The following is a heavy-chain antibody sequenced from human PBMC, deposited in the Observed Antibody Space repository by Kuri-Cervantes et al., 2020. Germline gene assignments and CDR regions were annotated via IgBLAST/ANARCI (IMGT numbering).Heavy chain of an antibody. CDR2: IKQDGSEK. CDR3: ARALIAVAGTVPFDY. D-gene: IGHD6-19*01. V-gene: IGHV3-7*03. J-gene: IGHJ4*02. Sequence: GESLKISCAASGFTFSNYWMTWVRQAPGKGLEWVANIKQDGSEKYYADSVKGRFTISRDNAKNSLHLQMNSLRAEDTALYYCARALIAVAGTVPFDYWGQGTLVTVSS. CDR1: GFTFSNYW.